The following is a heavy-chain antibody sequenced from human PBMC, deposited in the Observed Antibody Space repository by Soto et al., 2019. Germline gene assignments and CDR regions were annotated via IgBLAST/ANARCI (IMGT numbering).Heavy chain of an antibody. D-gene: IGHD4-17*01. CDR2: ISDAAGSA. J-gene: IGHJ3*01. V-gene: IGHV3-23*01. Sequence: GSLRLSCVASGFTFSIYAMSWVRQVPGKGLEWVSTISDAAGSAYYVDSVKGRFTISRDNSKKTLYLQMNSLRAEDSAVYYCARPYGGKIGDAPDLWGPGTMVTVSS. CDR3: ARPYGGKIGDAPDL. CDR1: GFTFSIYA.